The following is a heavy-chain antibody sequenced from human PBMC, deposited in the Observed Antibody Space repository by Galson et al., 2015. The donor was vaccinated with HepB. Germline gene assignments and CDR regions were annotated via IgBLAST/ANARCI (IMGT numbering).Heavy chain of an antibody. CDR1: GFTFSSYS. J-gene: IGHJ4*02. D-gene: IGHD3-10*01. CDR2: ISSSSSYI. V-gene: IGHV3-21*01. CDR3: ARDGAPYYYGSGSYFCRPYFDY. Sequence: SLRLSCAASGFTFSSYSMNWVRQAPGKGLEWVSSISSSSSYIYYADSVKGRFTISRDNAKNSLYLQMNSLRAEDTAVYYCARDGAPYYYGSGSYFCRPYFDYWGQGTLVTVSS.